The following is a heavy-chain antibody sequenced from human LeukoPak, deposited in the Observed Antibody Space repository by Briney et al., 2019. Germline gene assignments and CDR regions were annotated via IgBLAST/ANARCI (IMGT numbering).Heavy chain of an antibody. J-gene: IGHJ4*02. V-gene: IGHV3-23*01. Sequence: PGGSLRLSCAASGFTFSSYAMSWVRQAPGKGLEWVSAISGSGGSTYYADSVKGRFTISRDNSKNTLYLQMNSLRAEDTAVYYCAKEGVGTMIKSFRSGGIDYWGQGTLVTVSS. D-gene: IGHD3-22*01. CDR3: AKEGVGTMIKSFRSGGIDY. CDR2: ISGSGGST. CDR1: GFTFSSYA.